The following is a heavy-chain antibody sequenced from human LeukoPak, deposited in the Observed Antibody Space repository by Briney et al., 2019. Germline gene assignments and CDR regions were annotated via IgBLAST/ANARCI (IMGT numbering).Heavy chain of an antibody. D-gene: IGHD6-19*01. Sequence: SETLSLTCTVSGGSISSGDYYWSWIRQPPGKGLEWIGYIYYSGSTYYNPSLKSRVTISVNTSKNQFSLKLSSVTAADTAVYYCAKGPLIEVAGTTWEYWGQGTLVTVSS. J-gene: IGHJ4*02. CDR2: IYYSGST. CDR1: GGSISSGDYY. V-gene: IGHV4-30-4*08. CDR3: AKGPLIEVAGTTWEY.